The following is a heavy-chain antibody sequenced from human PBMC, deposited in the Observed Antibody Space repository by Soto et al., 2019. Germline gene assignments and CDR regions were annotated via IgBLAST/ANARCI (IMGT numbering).Heavy chain of an antibody. CDR3: ACIFSGGYGYGFYYYGMDV. Sequence: PSETLSLTCTVSGDSITSNSYFWAWIRQPPGKGLEWIGSIYYSGTTYYNPSLKSRVTISVDRSKNQFSLKLSSVTAADTAVYYCACIFSGGYGYGFYYYGMDVWGQGTTVTVSS. J-gene: IGHJ6*02. CDR1: GDSITSNSYF. CDR2: IYYSGTT. V-gene: IGHV4-39*01. D-gene: IGHD5-18*01.